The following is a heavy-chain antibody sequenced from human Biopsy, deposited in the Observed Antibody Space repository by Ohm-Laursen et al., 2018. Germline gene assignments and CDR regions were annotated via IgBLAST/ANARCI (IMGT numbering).Heavy chain of an antibody. CDR1: GFSFSDYH. CDR2: ISGGGTI. D-gene: IGHD4-23*01. Sequence: SLRLSCAAFGFSFSDYHMRWIRQAPGRGLEWVSYISGGGTIYYGDSMKGRVTIPRDNAKNSLYLQMHSLRAEDTAVYYCARDTRWSPYSMDVWGQGTTVTVSS. V-gene: IGHV3-11*01. CDR3: ARDTRWSPYSMDV. J-gene: IGHJ6*02.